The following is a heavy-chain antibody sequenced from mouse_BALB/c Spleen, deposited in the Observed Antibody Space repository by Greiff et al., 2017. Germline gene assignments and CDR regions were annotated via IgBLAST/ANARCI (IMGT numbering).Heavy chain of an antibody. CDR3: ARDYRYDGYAMDY. Sequence: VQLKESGAELVKPGASVKLSCTASGFNIKDTYMHWVKQRPEQGLEWIGRIDPANGNTKYDPKFQGKATITADTSSNTAYLQLSSLTSEDTAVYYCARDYRYDGYAMDYWGQGTSVTVSS. V-gene: IGHV14-3*02. J-gene: IGHJ4*01. CDR1: GFNIKDTY. D-gene: IGHD2-14*01. CDR2: IDPANGNT.